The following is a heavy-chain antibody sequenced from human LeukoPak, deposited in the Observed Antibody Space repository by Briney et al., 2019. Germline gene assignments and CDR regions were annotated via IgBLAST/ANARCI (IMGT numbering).Heavy chain of an antibody. J-gene: IGHJ4*02. CDR2: ISSSSSYI. CDR3: ASLAAAGTGY. D-gene: IGHD6-13*01. Sequence: PGGSLRLSCAASGFTFSSYSMNWVRQAPGKGLEWVSPISSSSSYIYYANSVKGRFTISRDNAKNSLYLQMNSLRAEDTAVYYCASLAAAGTGYWGQGTLVTVSS. V-gene: IGHV3-21*01. CDR1: GFTFSSYS.